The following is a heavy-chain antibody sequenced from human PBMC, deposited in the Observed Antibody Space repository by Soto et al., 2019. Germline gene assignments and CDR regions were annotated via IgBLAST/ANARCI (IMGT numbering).Heavy chain of an antibody. CDR2: ISAYNGNT. CDR3: ARGGALTYYDFWSGYPESFHGMDV. V-gene: IGHV1-18*01. D-gene: IGHD3-3*01. Sequence: ASVKVSCKASGYTFTSYGISWVRQAPGQGLEWMGWISAYNGNTNYAQKLHGRVTMTTDTSTSTAYMELRSLRSDDTAVYYCARGGALTYYDFWSGYPESFHGMDVWGQGTTVTVSS. J-gene: IGHJ6*02. CDR1: GYTFTSYG.